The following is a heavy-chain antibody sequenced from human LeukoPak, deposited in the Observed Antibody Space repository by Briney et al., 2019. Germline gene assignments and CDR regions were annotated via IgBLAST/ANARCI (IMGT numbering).Heavy chain of an antibody. CDR1: GYTLTELS. D-gene: IGHD3-3*01. CDR2: FDSEDGET. CDR3: ARPSVLRFLEWLSKHDNYYYYGMDV. Sequence: ASVKVSCKVSGYTLTELSIHWVRQAPGKGLEWMGGFDSEDGETIYAQKFQGRVTMTEDTSTDTAYMELSSLRSEDTAVYYCARPSVLRFLEWLSKHDNYYYYGMDVWGQGTTVTVSS. J-gene: IGHJ6*02. V-gene: IGHV1-24*01.